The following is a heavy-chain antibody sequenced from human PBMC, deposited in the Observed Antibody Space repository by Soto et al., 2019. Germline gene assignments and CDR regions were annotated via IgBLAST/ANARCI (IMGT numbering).Heavy chain of an antibody. CDR3: VKDGSSGWPYYYGLDV. Sequence: PGGSLRLSCAASGFTFSSYGMHWVRQAPGKGLEWVAVISYDGSNKYYADSVKGRFTISRDNSKNTLYLQMSSLRAEDMAVYYCVKDGSSGWPYYYGLDVWGQGTTVTVSS. J-gene: IGHJ6*02. CDR1: GFTFSSYG. V-gene: IGHV3-30*18. D-gene: IGHD6-19*01. CDR2: ISYDGSNK.